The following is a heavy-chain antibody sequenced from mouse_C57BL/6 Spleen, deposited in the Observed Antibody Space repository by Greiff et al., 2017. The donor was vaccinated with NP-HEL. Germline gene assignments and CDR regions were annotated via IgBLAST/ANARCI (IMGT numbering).Heavy chain of an antibody. Sequence: VQLQQSVAELVRPGASVKLSCTASGFNIKNTYMHWVKQRPEPGLEWIGRIDPANGNPKYAPKFQGTATITADTSSNTAYLQLSNLTSDDTAIYYCARTNYYGIRNWYFDVWGTGTTVTVSS. J-gene: IGHJ1*03. CDR2: IDPANGNP. CDR1: GFNIKNTY. V-gene: IGHV14-3*01. D-gene: IGHD1-1*01. CDR3: ARTNYYGIRNWYFDV.